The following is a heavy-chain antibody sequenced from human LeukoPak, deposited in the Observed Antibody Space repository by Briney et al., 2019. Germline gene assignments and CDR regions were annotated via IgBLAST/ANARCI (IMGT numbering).Heavy chain of an antibody. J-gene: IGHJ4*02. D-gene: IGHD6-19*01. CDR2: VYYSGST. V-gene: IGHV4-59*01. Sequence: SETLSLTCTVSGDSISPYCWSWIRQPPGKGLEWIGYVYYSGSTNYNPSLESRVTISLDTSKNQFSLKLSSVTAADTAVYYCARTYSSGWYYFDYWGQGTLVTVSS. CDR1: GDSISPYC. CDR3: ARTYSSGWYYFDY.